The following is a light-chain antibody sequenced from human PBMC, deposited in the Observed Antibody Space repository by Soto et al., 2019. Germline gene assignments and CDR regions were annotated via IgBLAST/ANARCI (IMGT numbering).Light chain of an antibody. J-gene: IGKJ1*01. CDR1: QSISVW. V-gene: IGKV1-5*03. CDR2: KAS. CDR3: QQYNSYSPT. Sequence: DLQMTHSPSTLSASVGDRVTITCRASQSISVWLAWYQQKAGKAPNXLIYKASRLESGVPSRFSVIGSETAGTITIRGLQPGDAETYDGQQYNSYSPTFGQGTKVDIK.